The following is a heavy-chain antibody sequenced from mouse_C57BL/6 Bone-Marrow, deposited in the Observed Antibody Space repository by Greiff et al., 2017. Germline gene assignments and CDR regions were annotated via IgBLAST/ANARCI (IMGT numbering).Heavy chain of an antibody. CDR1: GFTFSSYG. CDR2: ISSGGSYT. V-gene: IGHV5-6*01. D-gene: IGHD2-3*01. CDR3: ARHGDGYPFAY. J-gene: IGHJ3*01. Sequence: VQLQQSGGDLVKPGGSLKLSCAASGFTFSSYGMSWVRQTPDKRLEWVATISSGGSYTYYPDSVKGRFTISRDNAKNTLYLQMSSLKSEDTAMYDCARHGDGYPFAYWGQGTLVTVSA.